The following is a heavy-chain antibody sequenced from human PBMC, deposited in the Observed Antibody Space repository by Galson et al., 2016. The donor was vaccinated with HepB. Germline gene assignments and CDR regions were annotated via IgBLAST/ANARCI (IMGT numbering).Heavy chain of an antibody. CDR1: GFTFNNYA. CDR3: AKNPNFGDYAYSDF. CDR2: ISGNGIAT. Sequence: SLRLSCAASGFTFNNYAMTWVRQAPGKGLEWLSTISGNGIATYYGDPLRGRFTISRDDSRNTLFLHMNSLRAEDTAVYYCAKNPNFGDYAYSDFWGQGTLVTVSS. D-gene: IGHD4-17*01. V-gene: IGHV3-23*01. J-gene: IGHJ4*02.